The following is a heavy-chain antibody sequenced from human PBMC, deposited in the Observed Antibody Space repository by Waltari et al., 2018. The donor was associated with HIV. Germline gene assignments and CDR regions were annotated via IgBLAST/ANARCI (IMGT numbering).Heavy chain of an antibody. CDR1: GFTFDDYA. Sequence: EVQLVESGGGLVQPGRSLRLSCAASGFTFDDYAMHWVRQAPGKGLEWVSGISWNIGSIGYADSVKGRFTISRDNAKNSLYLQMNSLRAEDTALYYCAKGRTGYYYYYMDVWGKGTTVTVSS. CDR2: ISWNIGSI. V-gene: IGHV3-9*01. CDR3: AKGRTGYYYYYMDV. J-gene: IGHJ6*03.